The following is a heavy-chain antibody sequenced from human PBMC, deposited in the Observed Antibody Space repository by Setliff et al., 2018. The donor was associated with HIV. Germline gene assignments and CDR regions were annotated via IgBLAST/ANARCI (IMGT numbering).Heavy chain of an antibody. CDR1: EFTFNIYA. J-gene: IGHJ6*03. V-gene: IGHV3-23*01. CDR2: ISGSGATT. D-gene: IGHD6-13*01. Sequence: PGGSLRLSCAASEFTFNIYAMSWVRQAPGKGLEWVSGISGSGATTNYADSVKGRFTISRDNSKNTLYPQMSTLRAEDTAVYYCAKTTPSSIRSPYYYYMDVWGKGTTVTVSS. CDR3: AKTTPSSIRSPYYYYMDV.